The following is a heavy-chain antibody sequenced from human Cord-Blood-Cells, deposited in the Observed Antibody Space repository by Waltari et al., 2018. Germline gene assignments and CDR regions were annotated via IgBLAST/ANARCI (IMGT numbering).Heavy chain of an antibody. CDR3: ARTGAWELQYYFDY. D-gene: IGHD1-26*01. CDR1: GFTFSSYA. V-gene: IGHV3-30*04. CDR2: ISDDGSNK. J-gene: IGHJ4*02. Sequence: QVQLVESGGGVVQPGRSLRLSCAASGFTFSSYAMHWVRQAPGKGLEWVEDISDDGSNKYYADSGKGRFTISRDNSKNTLYLQMNSLRAEDTAVYYCARTGAWELQYYFDYWGQGTLVTVSS.